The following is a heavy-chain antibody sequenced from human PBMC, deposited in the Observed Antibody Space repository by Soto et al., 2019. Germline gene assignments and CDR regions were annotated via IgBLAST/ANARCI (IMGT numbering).Heavy chain of an antibody. CDR2: IFPSGTT. CDR3: ARSREFDY. Sequence: PWETLSLTCGVSGGSLSGATYSWNWIRQPPGKGLEWIGYIFPSGTTYYNPSLKSRVTISIDVSKNQFSLSLRSLTAADTAVYYCARSREFDYWSQGTLVTVSS. CDR1: GGSLSGATYS. J-gene: IGHJ4*02. V-gene: IGHV4-30-2*01.